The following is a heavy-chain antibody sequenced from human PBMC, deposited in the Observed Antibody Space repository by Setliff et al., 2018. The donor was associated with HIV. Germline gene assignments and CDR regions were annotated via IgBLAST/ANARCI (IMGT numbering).Heavy chain of an antibody. CDR3: STDLPSSGFFPDY. V-gene: IGHV3-15*01. J-gene: IGHJ4*02. CDR2: IKNRDNGGTT. Sequence: PGGSLRLSCAASGFTFSDAWMSWVRQAPGKGLEWVARIKNRDNGGTTHYAAPVNGRFTISRDDSKNTLYLQMNSLKTEDTAVYYCSTDLPSSGFFPDYLGQGTLVTVSS. CDR1: GFTFSDAW. D-gene: IGHD6-19*01.